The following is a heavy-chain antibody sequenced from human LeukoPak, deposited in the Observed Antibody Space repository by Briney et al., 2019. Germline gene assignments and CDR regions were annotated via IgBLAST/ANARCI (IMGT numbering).Heavy chain of an antibody. CDR1: GFTLSSYE. J-gene: IGHJ6*03. D-gene: IGHD3-10*01. Sequence: GGSLRLSCAASGFTLSSYEMNWVRQAPGKGLEWVSYISSSGSTIYYADSVKGRFTISRDNAKNSLYLQMNSLRAEDTAVYYCARDRITMVRGVKSRGRMTLYMDVWGKGTTVTISS. CDR3: ARDRITMVRGVKSRGRMTLYMDV. CDR2: ISSSGSTI. V-gene: IGHV3-48*03.